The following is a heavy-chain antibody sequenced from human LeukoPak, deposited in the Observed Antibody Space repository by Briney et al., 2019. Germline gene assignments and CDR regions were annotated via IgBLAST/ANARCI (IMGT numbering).Heavy chain of an antibody. J-gene: IGHJ6*03. CDR3: ARGPMDYYYYYMDV. D-gene: IGHD5-24*01. Sequence: QTGGSLRLSCAASGFTFSSYAMSWVRQAPGKGLEWVSAISGSGGSTYYADSVKGRFTISRDNSKNTLYLQMNSLRAEDTAVYYCARGPMDYYYYYMDVWGKGTTVTISS. CDR2: ISGSGGST. V-gene: IGHV3-23*01. CDR1: GFTFSSYA.